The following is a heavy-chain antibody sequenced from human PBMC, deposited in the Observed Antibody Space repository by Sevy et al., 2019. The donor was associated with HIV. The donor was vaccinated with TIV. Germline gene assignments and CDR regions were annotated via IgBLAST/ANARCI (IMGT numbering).Heavy chain of an antibody. Sequence: GGSLRLSCAASGFTFTSYGIQWVRQAPGKGLECVAKISFDEKYKYYAESVKGRFTISRDISKNTVFLEMNSLRPDDTGVYYCAKVLGFGSGYDYAFDFWGQGTMVTVSS. V-gene: IGHV3-30*02. CDR1: GFTFTSYG. D-gene: IGHD5-12*01. CDR3: AKVLGFGSGYDYAFDF. CDR2: ISFDEKYK. J-gene: IGHJ3*01.